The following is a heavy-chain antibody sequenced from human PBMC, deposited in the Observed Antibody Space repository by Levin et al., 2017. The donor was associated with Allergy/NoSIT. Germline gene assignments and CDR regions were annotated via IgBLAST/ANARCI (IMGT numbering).Heavy chain of an antibody. Sequence: GGSLRLSCAASGFTVSSDYMSWVRQAPGKGLEWVSLYYGDGRTAYGDSVKGRFTISRDISRNNLDLQMNSLRAADTALYYCARLSGTVWSPFDLWGQGTLVTVSS. D-gene: IGHD1-1*01. V-gene: IGHV3-53*01. J-gene: IGHJ4*02. CDR2: YYGDGRT. CDR1: GFTVSSDY. CDR3: ARLSGTVWSPFDL.